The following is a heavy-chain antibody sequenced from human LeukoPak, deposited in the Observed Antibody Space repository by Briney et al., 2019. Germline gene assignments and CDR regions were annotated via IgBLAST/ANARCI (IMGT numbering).Heavy chain of an antibody. D-gene: IGHD3-10*01. CDR1: GYTFTGYY. J-gene: IGHJ4*02. CDR2: INPNSGGT. CDR3: AADPWWGGDPMVRGVIIPSFP. Sequence: ASVKVSCKASGYTFTGYYMHWVRQAPGQGLEWMGWINPNSGGTNYAQKFQGRVTMTEDTSTDTAYMELSSLRSEDTAVYYCAADPWWGGDPMVRGVIIPSFPWGQGTLVTVSS. V-gene: IGHV1-2*02.